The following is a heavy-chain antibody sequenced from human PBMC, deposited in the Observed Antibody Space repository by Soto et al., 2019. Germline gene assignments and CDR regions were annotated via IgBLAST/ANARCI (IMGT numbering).Heavy chain of an antibody. J-gene: IGHJ6*02. CDR1: GFTFPNYA. Sequence: GGSLRLSCAASGFTFPNYAMHWVRQAPGRGLEWVAVMSYDGSHEYYADSVRGRFTISRDNSKNTLYMQMNSLRAEDTALYYCARDGRVYTRSFYYYYYHSMDVWGLGTTVTVSS. D-gene: IGHD2-8*01. CDR2: MSYDGSHE. CDR3: ARDGRVYTRSFYYYYYHSMDV. V-gene: IGHV3-30-3*01.